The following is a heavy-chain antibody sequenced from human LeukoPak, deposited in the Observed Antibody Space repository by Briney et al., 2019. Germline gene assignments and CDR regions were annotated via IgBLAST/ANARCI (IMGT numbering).Heavy chain of an antibody. CDR2: ISWNSGSI. Sequence: GRSLRLSCAASGFTFDDYAMHWVRQAPGKGLEWVSGISWNSGSIGYADSVKGRFTISRDNAKNSLYLQMNSLRAEDTALYYCAKVVAGTFDYWGQGTLVTVSS. J-gene: IGHJ4*02. V-gene: IGHV3-9*01. CDR3: AKVVAGTFDY. CDR1: GFTFDDYA. D-gene: IGHD6-19*01.